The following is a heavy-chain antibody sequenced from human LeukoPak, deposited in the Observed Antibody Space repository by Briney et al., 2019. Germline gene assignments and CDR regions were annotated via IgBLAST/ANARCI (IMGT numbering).Heavy chain of an antibody. D-gene: IGHD1-26*01. J-gene: IGHJ6*03. Sequence: ETLSLICTVSGGSISSYYWSWIRQPAGKGLEWIGRIYTSGSTNYNPSLKSRVTMSVDTSKNQFSLKLSSVTAADTAVYYCARVAETSGSYYVSHYYYYYMDVWGKGTTVTVSS. CDR1: GGSISSYY. V-gene: IGHV4-4*07. CDR3: ARVAETSGSYYVSHYYYYYMDV. CDR2: IYTSGST.